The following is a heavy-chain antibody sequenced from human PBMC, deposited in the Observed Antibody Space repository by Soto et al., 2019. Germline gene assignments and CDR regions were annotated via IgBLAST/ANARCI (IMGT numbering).Heavy chain of an antibody. CDR2: RYYSEST. J-gene: IGHJ4*02. D-gene: IGHD2-15*01. V-gene: IGHV4-34*09. CDR3: ARTKCSGGSCYSWSLDY. Sequence: PSETLSLTCAVYGGSVNGYYWNWIRQPPGKGLEWIGHRYYSESTYYNPSLKSRVSISLDTSKNQFSLKLSFVTAADTAMYYCARTKCSGGSCYSWSLDYWGQGTPVTVSS. CDR1: GGSVNGYY.